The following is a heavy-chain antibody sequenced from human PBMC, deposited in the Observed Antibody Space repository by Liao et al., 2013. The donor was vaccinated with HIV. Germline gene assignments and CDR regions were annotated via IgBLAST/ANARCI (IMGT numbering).Heavy chain of an antibody. Sequence: QVQLQESGPGLVKPSQTLSLTCTVSGGSISSGSYYWSWIRQPAGKGLEWIGRIYTSGSTNYNPSLKSRVTISVDTSMNQFSLRLSSVTAADTAVYYCASVGVKSYGYYFDDWGQGILVTVSS. D-gene: IGHD3-16*01. CDR1: GGSISSGSYY. CDR3: ASVGVKSYGYYFDD. V-gene: IGHV4-61*02. J-gene: IGHJ4*02. CDR2: IYTSGST.